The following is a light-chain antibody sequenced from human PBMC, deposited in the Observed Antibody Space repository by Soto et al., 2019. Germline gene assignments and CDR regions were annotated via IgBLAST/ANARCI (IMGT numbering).Light chain of an antibody. CDR3: AAWDDSRSGVV. J-gene: IGLJ2*01. Sequence: QSVLTQPPSASGTPGQRVTISCSGSSSNIGSNYVYWYQQLQGTAPKLLIYRNNQRPSGVPDRFSGSKSGTSASVAISGLRSEDEADYYCAAWDDSRSGVVFGGGTKLTVL. V-gene: IGLV1-47*01. CDR1: SSNIGSNY. CDR2: RNN.